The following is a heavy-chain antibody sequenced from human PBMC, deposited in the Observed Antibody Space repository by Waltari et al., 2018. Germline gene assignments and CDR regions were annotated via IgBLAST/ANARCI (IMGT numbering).Heavy chain of an antibody. CDR3: ARDPKDRLNAFDI. V-gene: IGHV4-39*07. CDR1: GGSISSSSYY. CDR2: IYYSGST. J-gene: IGHJ3*02. Sequence: QLQLQESGPGLVKPSETLSLTCTVPGGSISSSSYYWGWIRQPPGKGLEWIGSIYYSGSTYYNPSLKSRVTISVDTSKNQFSLKLSSVTAADTAVYYCARDPKDRLNAFDIWGQGTMVTVSS.